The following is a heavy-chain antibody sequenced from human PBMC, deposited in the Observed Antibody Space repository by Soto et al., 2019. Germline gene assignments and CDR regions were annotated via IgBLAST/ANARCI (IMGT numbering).Heavy chain of an antibody. J-gene: IGHJ4*02. Sequence: QVQLVESGGGVVQPGRSLRLSRAASGFTFSSYAMHWVRQAPGKGLEWVAVISYDGSNKYYADSVKGRFTISRDNSKNTLYLQMNSLRAEDTAVYYCARGPHDRPFDYWGQGTLVTVSS. CDR2: ISYDGSNK. CDR1: GFTFSSYA. V-gene: IGHV3-30-3*01. CDR3: ARGPHDRPFDY. D-gene: IGHD6-6*01.